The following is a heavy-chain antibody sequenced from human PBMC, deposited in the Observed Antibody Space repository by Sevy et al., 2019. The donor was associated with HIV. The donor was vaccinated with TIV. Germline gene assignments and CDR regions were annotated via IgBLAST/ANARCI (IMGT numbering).Heavy chain of an antibody. V-gene: IGHV3-9*01. CDR2: ISWNSGSI. CDR3: AKAARGFGVVGEMDV. D-gene: IGHD3-3*01. J-gene: IGHJ6*04. Sequence: GGSLRLSCAASGFTFDDYAMHWVRQAPGKGLEWVSGISWNSGSIGYADSVKGRFTISRDNAKNSLYLQMNSLRAEDTALYYCAKAARGFGVVGEMDVWGKGTTVTVSS. CDR1: GFTFDDYA.